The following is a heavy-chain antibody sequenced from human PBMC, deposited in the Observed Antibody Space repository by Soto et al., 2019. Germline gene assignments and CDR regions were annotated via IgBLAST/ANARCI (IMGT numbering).Heavy chain of an antibody. CDR1: GFTFSSFW. J-gene: IGHJ4*02. D-gene: IGHD6-19*01. CDR2: IKQDGREK. CDR3: ARGPSAWHFDY. Sequence: GGSLRLSCAASGFTFSSFWMSWVRQAPGRGLEWVANIKQDGREKRYVDSVKGRFTISRDNAKNSLYLQMNSLRAEDMAVYFCARGPSAWHFDYWGQGTLVTVSS. V-gene: IGHV3-7*01.